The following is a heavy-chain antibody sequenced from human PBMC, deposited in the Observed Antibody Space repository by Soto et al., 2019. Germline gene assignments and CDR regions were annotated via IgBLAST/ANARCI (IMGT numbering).Heavy chain of an antibody. D-gene: IGHD6-19*01. CDR3: ARASGIAVAGTRASNWFDP. V-gene: IGHV4-31*03. CDR2: IYYSGST. CDR1: GGSISSGGYY. J-gene: IGHJ5*02. Sequence: QVQLQESGPGLVKPSQTLSLTCTVSGGSISSGGYYWSWIRQHPGKGLEWIGYIYYSGSTYYNPSLKSRVTISVDTSKNQFSLKLSSVTAADTAVYYCARASGIAVAGTRASNWFDPWGQGTLVTVSS.